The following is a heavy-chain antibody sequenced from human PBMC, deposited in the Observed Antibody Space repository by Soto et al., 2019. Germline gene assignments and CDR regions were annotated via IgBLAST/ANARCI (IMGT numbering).Heavy chain of an antibody. D-gene: IGHD6-19*01. Sequence: GGSLRLSCAASGFTFDDYAMHWVRQAPGKGLEWVSGISWNGGSIGYADSVKGRFTISRDNAKNSLYLQMNSLRAEDTALYYCVGGGWGSSGWYINRGLYYWGQGTLVTVSS. CDR2: ISWNGGSI. CDR1: GFTFDDYA. J-gene: IGHJ4*02. CDR3: VGGGWGSSGWYINRGLYY. V-gene: IGHV3-9*01.